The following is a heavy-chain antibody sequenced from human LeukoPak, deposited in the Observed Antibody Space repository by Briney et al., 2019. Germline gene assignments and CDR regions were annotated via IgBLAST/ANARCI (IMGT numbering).Heavy chain of an antibody. CDR1: GNSISSTTYY. D-gene: IGHD4-17*01. CDR3: ARHSTTVISEAAFDI. Sequence: PSETLSLTCSASGNSISSTTYYWGWIRQPPGRGLEWIGTIYYSGSTYYNPSLKSRVSISVDTSKNQFSLKVRSVTAADTAVYYCARHSTTVISEAAFDIWGQGTTVSVSS. J-gene: IGHJ3*02. CDR2: IYYSGST. V-gene: IGHV4-39*01.